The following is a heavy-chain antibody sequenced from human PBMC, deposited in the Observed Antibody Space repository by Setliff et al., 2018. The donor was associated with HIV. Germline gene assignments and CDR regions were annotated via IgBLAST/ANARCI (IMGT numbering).Heavy chain of an antibody. V-gene: IGHV4-59*11. CDR2: IYYSGDT. Sequence: SETLSLTCSLYGDFINTHYWSWIRQPPGKGLEWIGHIYYSGDTNYSPSLKSRVTISMDTSKNQFSLKLTSVTAADTAVYYCARGNDNGQRGGNYYFMHVWDKGTTVTVSS. CDR3: ARGNDNGQRGGNYYFMHV. CDR1: GDFINTHY. D-gene: IGHD4-17*01. J-gene: IGHJ6*03.